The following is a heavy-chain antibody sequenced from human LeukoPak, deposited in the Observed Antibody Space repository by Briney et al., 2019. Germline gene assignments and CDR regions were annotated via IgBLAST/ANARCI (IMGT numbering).Heavy chain of an antibody. CDR3: ANGAPVYCSGCSCYSFGYYGMDV. J-gene: IGHJ6*02. CDR1: GFTFCSYW. CDR2: INSDGSST. D-gene: IGHD2-15*01. V-gene: IGHV3-74*01. Sequence: GGSLRLSCAASGFTFCSYWMHWVPPAPGKGLVWVSRINSDGSSTSYAHPVKGRFTISRDNAKNTLYLQMNSLRAEDTAVYYCANGAPVYCSGCSCYSFGYYGMDVWGQGTTVTVSS.